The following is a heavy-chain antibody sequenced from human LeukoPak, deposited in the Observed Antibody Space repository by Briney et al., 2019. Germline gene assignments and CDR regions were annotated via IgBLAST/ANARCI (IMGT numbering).Heavy chain of an antibody. CDR1: GFSLSTSGMC. Sequence: SGPTLVNPTQTLTLTCTFSGFSLSTSGMCVSWIRQPPGKALEWLARIDWDDDKYYSTSLKTRLTISKDTSKNQVVLTMTNIDPVDTATYYCARTNLDQQLVPDYYFDYWGQGTLVTVSS. J-gene: IGHJ4*02. CDR2: IDWDDDK. V-gene: IGHV2-70*11. D-gene: IGHD6-13*01. CDR3: ARTNLDQQLVPDYYFDY.